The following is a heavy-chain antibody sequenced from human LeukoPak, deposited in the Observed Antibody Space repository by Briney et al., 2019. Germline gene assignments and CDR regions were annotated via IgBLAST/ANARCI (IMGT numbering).Heavy chain of an antibody. CDR3: ARVPIAVAGLFDY. Sequence: GGSLRLSCAASGFTFSSDSMNWVRQAPGKGLEWVSSISSSSSYIYYADSVKGRFTISRDNAKNSLYLQMNSLRAEDTAVYYCARVPIAVAGLFDYWGQGTLVTVSS. D-gene: IGHD6-19*01. V-gene: IGHV3-21*01. CDR1: GFTFSSDS. J-gene: IGHJ4*02. CDR2: ISSSSSYI.